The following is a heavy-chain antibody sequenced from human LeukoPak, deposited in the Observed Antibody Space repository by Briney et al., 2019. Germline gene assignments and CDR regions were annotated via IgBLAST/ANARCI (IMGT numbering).Heavy chain of an antibody. CDR1: GGTFSSYA. V-gene: IGHV1-69*05. CDR2: IIPIFGTA. D-gene: IGHD2-2*01. Sequence: SVKVSCKASGGTFSSYAISWVRQAPGQGLEWMGGIIPIFGTANYAQKFQGRVTITTDESTGTAYMELSSLRSEDTAVYYCARAGDIVVVPAAYYYMDVWGKGTTVTVSS. J-gene: IGHJ6*03. CDR3: ARAGDIVVVPAAYYYMDV.